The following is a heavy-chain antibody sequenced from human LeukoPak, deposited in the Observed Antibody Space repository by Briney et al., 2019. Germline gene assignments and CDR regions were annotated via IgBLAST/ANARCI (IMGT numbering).Heavy chain of an antibody. V-gene: IGHV3-11*04. J-gene: IGHJ4*02. CDR1: GFTFSDYY. Sequence: GGSLRLSCAASGFTFSDYYMSWIRQAPGKGLEWVSYISSSGSTIYYADSVKGRFTISRDNAKNSLYLQMNSLRAEDTAVYYCARDIVVVVAAHFDYWGRGTLVSVSS. CDR3: ARDIVVVVAAHFDY. CDR2: ISSSGSTI. D-gene: IGHD2-15*01.